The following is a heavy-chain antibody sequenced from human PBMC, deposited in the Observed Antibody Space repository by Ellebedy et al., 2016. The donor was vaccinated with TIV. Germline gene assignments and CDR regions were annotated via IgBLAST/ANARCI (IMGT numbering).Heavy chain of an antibody. Sequence: MPSETLSLTCAVYGGSFSGYYWSWIRQTPGKGLEWIGEINHSGSTNYNPSLKRRVTISLATSKTQFSLKISSVTAADMALYYCARGRSAVVTAHNWFDPWGQGTLVTVAS. CDR2: INHSGST. CDR3: ARGRSAVVTAHNWFDP. D-gene: IGHD2-21*02. CDR1: GGSFSGYY. V-gene: IGHV4-34*01. J-gene: IGHJ5*02.